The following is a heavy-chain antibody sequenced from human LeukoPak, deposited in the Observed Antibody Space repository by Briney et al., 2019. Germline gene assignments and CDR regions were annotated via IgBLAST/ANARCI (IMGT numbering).Heavy chain of an antibody. CDR2: IYYSGST. J-gene: IGHJ4*02. V-gene: IGHV4-31*03. CDR1: GGSISSGGYY. CDR3: ARFGGSSSWSNFDY. Sequence: SETLSLTCTVSGGSISSGGYYWSWIRQHPGKGLEWIGYIYYSGSTYYNPSLKSRVTISVDTSKNQFSLKLSSVTAADTAVYYCARFGGSSSWSNFDYWGQGTLVTVSS. D-gene: IGHD6-13*01.